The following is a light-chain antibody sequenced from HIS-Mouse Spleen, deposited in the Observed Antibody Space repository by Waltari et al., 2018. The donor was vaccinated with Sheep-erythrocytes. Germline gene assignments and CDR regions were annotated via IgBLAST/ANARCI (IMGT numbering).Light chain of an antibody. J-gene: IGLJ2*01. V-gene: IGLV3-25*03. CDR3: QSADSSGTYRV. Sequence: SYELTQPPSVSVSPGQTARITCSGDALPKQYAYWYQQKPGQAPVLVIYKDSERPSGIHERVAGSSSGTTVTLTISGVQAEDEADYYCQSADSSGTYRVFGGGTKLTVL. CDR1: ALPKQY. CDR2: KDS.